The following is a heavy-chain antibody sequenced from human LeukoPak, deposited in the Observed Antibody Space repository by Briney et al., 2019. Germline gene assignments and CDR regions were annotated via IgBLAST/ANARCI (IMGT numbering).Heavy chain of an antibody. J-gene: IGHJ4*02. V-gene: IGHV4-39*01. CDR3: ARLPIALPNFDWLLSLENYFDY. CDR1: GGSISSGTYQ. Sequence: SETLSLTCTVYGGSISSGTYQWGWIRQLPEKGLEWIGSVYHNGSAYYHPSLKSRVTIFVDTSQNQFSLKLTSVTAADTAIYYCARLPIALPNFDWLLSLENYFDYWGQGTLVTVSS. CDR2: VYHNGSA. D-gene: IGHD3-9*01.